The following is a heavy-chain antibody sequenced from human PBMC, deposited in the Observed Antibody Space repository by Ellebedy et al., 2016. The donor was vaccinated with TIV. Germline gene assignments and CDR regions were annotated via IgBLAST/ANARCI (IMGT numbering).Heavy chain of an antibody. CDR1: GGTFSSFA. J-gene: IGHJ4*02. CDR2: IIGMFGTA. V-gene: IGHV1-69*13. CDR3: ARHSGYHAISYLAY. Sequence: ASVKVSCKASGGTFSSFAISWVRQAPGQGLEWMGGIIGMFGTASYAQKFLARVTITADEFTSTAYMEMSSLRSEDTAVYYCARHSGYHAISYLAYWGQGTLVTVSS. D-gene: IGHD5-12*01.